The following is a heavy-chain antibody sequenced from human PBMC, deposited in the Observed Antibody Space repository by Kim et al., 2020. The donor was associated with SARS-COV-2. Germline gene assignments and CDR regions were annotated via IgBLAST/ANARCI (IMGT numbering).Heavy chain of an antibody. CDR3: ARDRNYYDSSGYYYPRYYYYYGMDV. CDR2: ISYDGSNK. D-gene: IGHD3-22*01. V-gene: IGHV3-30-3*01. J-gene: IGHJ6*02. Sequence: GGSLRHSCAASGFTFSSYAMHWVRQAPGKGLEWVAVISYDGSNKYYADSVKGRFTISRDNSKNTLYLQMNSLRAEDTAVYYCARDRNYYDSSGYYYPRYYYYYGMDVWGQGTTVTVSS. CDR1: GFTFSSYA.